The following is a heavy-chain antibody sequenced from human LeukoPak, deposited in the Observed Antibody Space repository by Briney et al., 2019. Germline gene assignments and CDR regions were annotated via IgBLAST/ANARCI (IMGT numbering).Heavy chain of an antibody. D-gene: IGHD1-1*01. Sequence: AGGSLRLSCAASGFTFSSYAMSWVRQAPGKGLEWVSAISGSGGSTYYADYVKDRFTISRDNSNNMLYVQMNSLRAEDTAVYYCAKVRSGSANWALRIFDNWGQGTLVTVSS. V-gene: IGHV3-23*01. J-gene: IGHJ4*02. CDR1: GFTFSSYA. CDR3: AKVRSGSANWALRIFDN. CDR2: ISGSGGST.